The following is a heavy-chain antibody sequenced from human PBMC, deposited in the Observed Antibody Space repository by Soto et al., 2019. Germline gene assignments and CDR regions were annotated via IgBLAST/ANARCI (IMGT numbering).Heavy chain of an antibody. Sequence: SETLSLTCSVSGVSISSYYWSWILQPAGKRLEWIGRSYSSGNTDYNPSLKSRVTMSADTSKNQFSLQLNSVTAADTAVYYCAIGAGWQDMDYWGQGTLVTVSS. V-gene: IGHV4-4*07. D-gene: IGHD6-19*01. CDR2: SYSSGNT. CDR1: GVSISSYY. J-gene: IGHJ4*02. CDR3: AIGAGWQDMDY.